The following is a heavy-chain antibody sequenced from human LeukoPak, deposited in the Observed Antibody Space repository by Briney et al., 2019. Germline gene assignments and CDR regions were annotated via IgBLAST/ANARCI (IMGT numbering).Heavy chain of an antibody. CDR3: AKVGYCSGGSCYYYYYYMDV. CDR2: IKQEGSEK. CDR1: GFTFSSYW. J-gene: IGHJ6*03. D-gene: IGHD2-15*01. V-gene: IGHV3-7*03. Sequence: GGSLRLSCAASGFTFSSYWMSWVRQAPGKGLEWVANIKQEGSEKYYVDSVKGRFTISRDNSKNTLYLQMNSLRAEDTAVYYCAKVGYCSGGSCYYYYYYMDVWGKGTTVTISS.